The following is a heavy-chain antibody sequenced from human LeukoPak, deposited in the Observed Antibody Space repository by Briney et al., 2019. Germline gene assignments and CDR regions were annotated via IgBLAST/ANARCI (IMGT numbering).Heavy chain of an antibody. V-gene: IGHV6-1*01. CDR1: GDTVSSNSVA. Sequence: SQTLSLTCAISGDTVSSNSVAWNWIRQSPSRGPEWLGRTYYRSKWYNDYAVSVKSRIIINPDTSRNQFSLQLNSVTAEDTAVYYCARENAAMVLLGNGTWDSYYYMDVWGKGTTVTVSS. J-gene: IGHJ6*03. CDR2: TYYRSKWYN. CDR3: ARENAAMVLLGNGTWDSYYYMDV. D-gene: IGHD5-18*01.